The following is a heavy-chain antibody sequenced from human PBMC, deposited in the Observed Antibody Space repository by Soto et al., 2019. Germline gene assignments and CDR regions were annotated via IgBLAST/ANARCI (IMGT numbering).Heavy chain of an antibody. CDR3: AIYYDSSGHLKSYFGY. CDR1: GYAFTSYG. J-gene: IGHJ4*02. Sequence: ASVKVSCKASGYAFTSYGISWVRQAPGQGLEWMGWISAYNGNTNYAQKLQRRVTMTTDTSTSTAYMELRSLRSDDTAVYYCAIYYDSSGHLKSYFGYWGQGTLVTASS. V-gene: IGHV1-18*04. CDR2: ISAYNGNT. D-gene: IGHD3-22*01.